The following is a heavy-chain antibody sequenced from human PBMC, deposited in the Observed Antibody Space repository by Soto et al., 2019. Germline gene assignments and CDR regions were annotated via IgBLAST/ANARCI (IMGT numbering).Heavy chain of an antibody. J-gene: IGHJ4*02. CDR1: GFTFSSYG. CDR3: ARDGTGSVVVPH. V-gene: IGHV3-33*01. D-gene: IGHD2-2*01. CDR2: IWYDGSNK. Sequence: PGGSLRLSCAASGFTFSSYGMHWVRQAPGKGLEWVAVIWYDGSNKYYADSVKGRFTISRDNSKNTLYLQMNSLRAEGTAVYYCARDGTGSVVVPHWGQGTLVTVSS.